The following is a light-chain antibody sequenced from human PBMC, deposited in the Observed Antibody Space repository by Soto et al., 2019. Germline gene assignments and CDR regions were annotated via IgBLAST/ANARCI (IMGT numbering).Light chain of an antibody. J-gene: IGLJ1*01. Sequence: QSALTQPASVSGSPGQSITISCTGTSSDVGGHNFVSWYQHHPGKAPKLMIFSVSNRPPGVSNRFSGSKSGNTASLTISGLQAEDEADYHCASYAGGKNFYVFGTGTKLTVL. CDR3: ASYAGGKNFYV. V-gene: IGLV2-14*01. CDR1: SSDVGGHNF. CDR2: SVS.